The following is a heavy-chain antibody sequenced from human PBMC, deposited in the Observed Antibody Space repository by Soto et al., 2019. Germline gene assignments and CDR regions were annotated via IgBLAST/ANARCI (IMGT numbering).Heavy chain of an antibody. J-gene: IGHJ6*02. V-gene: IGHV4-59*13. Sequence: SEALSLTCSVSGGSIRSYYWSWSRQPPGKGLEWIGYIYYSGSTNYNPSLKSRVTISVDTSKNQFSLKLSSVTAADTAVYYCARAKIYDSRGDYYYGMDVWGQGTTVTVSS. D-gene: IGHD3-22*01. CDR2: IYYSGST. CDR3: ARAKIYDSRGDYYYGMDV. CDR1: GGSIRSYY.